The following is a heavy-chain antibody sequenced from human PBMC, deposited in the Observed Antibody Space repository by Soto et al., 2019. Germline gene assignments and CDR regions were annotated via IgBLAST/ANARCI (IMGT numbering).Heavy chain of an antibody. Sequence: PSETLSLTCTVSGGSISSYYWSWIRQPPGKGLEWIGYIYYSGSTNYNPSLKSRVTISVDTSKNQFSLKLSSVTAADTAVYYCARVRRGYSYGYYFDYWGQGTLVTVSS. D-gene: IGHD5-18*01. V-gene: IGHV4-59*01. CDR3: ARVRRGYSYGYYFDY. CDR1: GGSISSYY. CDR2: IYYSGST. J-gene: IGHJ4*02.